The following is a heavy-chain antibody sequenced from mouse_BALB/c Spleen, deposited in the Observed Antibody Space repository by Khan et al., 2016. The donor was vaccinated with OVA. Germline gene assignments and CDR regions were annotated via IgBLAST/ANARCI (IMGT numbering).Heavy chain of an antibody. J-gene: IGHJ3*01. V-gene: IGHV14-1*02. Sequence: VQLQQSGAEFVRPGALVKLSCKASGFTFKDYYMHWVKQRPEQGLEWIGWIDPENGNTIYDPKFQDKASITADTSSNTAYLRLSSLTSEDTAVYYWARGEVRLDYWGQGTLVTVSA. D-gene: IGHD2-14*01. CDR1: GFTFKDYY. CDR3: ARGEVRLDY. CDR2: IDPENGNT.